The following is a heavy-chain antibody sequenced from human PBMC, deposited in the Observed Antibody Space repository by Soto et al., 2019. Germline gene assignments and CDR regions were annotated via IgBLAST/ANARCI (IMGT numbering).Heavy chain of an antibody. Sequence: ASVKVSCKSSGYTFTTFAVHWVRQAPGQRLEWMGYIKAGNGDTKYSQKFQGRVTFTRDIPATTAYMELSSLRSEDTAVYYCARGSTVPQIDNWGQGTLVT. CDR1: GYTFTTFA. D-gene: IGHD3-10*01. CDR3: ARGSTVPQIDN. CDR2: IKAGNGDT. V-gene: IGHV1-3*01. J-gene: IGHJ4*02.